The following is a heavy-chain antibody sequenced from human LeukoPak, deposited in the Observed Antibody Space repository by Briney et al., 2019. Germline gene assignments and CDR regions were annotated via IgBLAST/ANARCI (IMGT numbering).Heavy chain of an antibody. CDR3: AKDGDHHFHYLDY. J-gene: IGHJ4*02. Sequence: GGSLRLSCAASGFTFSTYGMHWVRQAPGKGLEWVAFISYDGSNKYDGSNKYYADSVKGRFTISRDNSKNTLYLQMNSLRAEDTAVYYCAKDGDHHFHYLDYWGQGTLVTVSS. D-gene: IGHD4-17*01. V-gene: IGHV3-30*18. CDR2: ISYDGSNKYDGSNK. CDR1: GFTFSTYG.